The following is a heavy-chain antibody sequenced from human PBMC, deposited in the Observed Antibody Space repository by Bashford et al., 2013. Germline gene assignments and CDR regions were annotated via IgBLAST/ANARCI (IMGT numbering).Heavy chain of an antibody. J-gene: IGHJ3*02. CDR1: GYSFTSYW. D-gene: IGHD3-22*01. CDR3: ARRPMIVGDDAFDI. Sequence: GESLKISCKGSGYSFTSYWIGWVRQMPGKGLEWMGIIYPGDSDTRYSPSFQGQVTISADKSISTAYLQWSSLKASDTAMYYCARRPMIVGDDAFDIVGPRDNGHRLL. CDR2: IYPGDSDT. V-gene: IGHV5-51*01.